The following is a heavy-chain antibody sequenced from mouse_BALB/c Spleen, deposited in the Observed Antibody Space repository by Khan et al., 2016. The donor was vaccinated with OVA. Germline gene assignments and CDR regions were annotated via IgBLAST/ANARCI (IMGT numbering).Heavy chain of an antibody. CDR1: GYTFTSYW. CDR3: ARYYDYD. V-gene: IGHV1-7*01. D-gene: IGHD2-4*01. Sequence: VQLQQSGAELAKPGASVKMSCKASGYTFTSYWMHWVKQRPGQGLEWIGYINPSTGYTEYNQKFKDKATLTADKSSSTAYMQLSSLTSEDAAVYYCARYYDYDWGQGTLVTVSA. J-gene: IGHJ3*01. CDR2: INPSTGYT.